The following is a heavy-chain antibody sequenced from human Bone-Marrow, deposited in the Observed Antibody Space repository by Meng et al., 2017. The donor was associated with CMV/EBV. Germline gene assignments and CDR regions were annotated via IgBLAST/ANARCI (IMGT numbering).Heavy chain of an antibody. CDR2: ISGSGGST. Sequence: GESLKISCAASGFTFSSYAMSWVRQAPGKGLEWVSAISGSGGSTYCADSVKGRFTISRDNSKNTLYLQMNSLRAEDTAVYYCAKDHAKYYGLDVWGHGTTVTVSS. D-gene: IGHD6-6*01. J-gene: IGHJ6*02. V-gene: IGHV3-23*01. CDR1: GFTFSSYA. CDR3: AKDHAKYYGLDV.